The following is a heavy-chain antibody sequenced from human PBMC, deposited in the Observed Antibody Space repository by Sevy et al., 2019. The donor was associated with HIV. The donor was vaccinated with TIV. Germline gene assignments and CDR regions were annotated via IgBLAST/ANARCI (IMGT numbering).Heavy chain of an antibody. CDR2: MNPNSGNT. CDR1: GYTFTTYD. Sequence: ASVKVSCKSSGYTFTTYDINWVRQATGQGLEWMGWMNPNSGNTGYAQKFQGRVTMTSNTSISTACMELSSLRSEDTASSYCARVDSSGYMGNFDYWGQGTLVTVSS. V-gene: IGHV1-8*01. CDR3: ARVDSSGYMGNFDY. J-gene: IGHJ4*02. D-gene: IGHD3-22*01.